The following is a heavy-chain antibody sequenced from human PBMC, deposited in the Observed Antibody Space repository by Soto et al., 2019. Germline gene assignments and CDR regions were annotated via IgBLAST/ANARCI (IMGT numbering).Heavy chain of an antibody. V-gene: IGHV3-74*01. D-gene: IGHD3-10*01. J-gene: IGHJ5*02. Sequence: GGSLSLSCAASGFTFSSYWMHWVRQAPGKGLVWVSRIHAGGTSATYADSVRGRFTISRDNAKNTLYLQMNSLRVEDTAAYYCARVCNRHYSSSGWFVPWGQGILVTVSS. CDR1: GFTFSSYW. CDR2: IHAGGTSA. CDR3: ARVCNRHYSSSGWFVP.